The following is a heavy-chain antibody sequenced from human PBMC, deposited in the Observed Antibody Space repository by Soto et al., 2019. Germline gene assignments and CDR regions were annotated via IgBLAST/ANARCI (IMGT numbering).Heavy chain of an antibody. J-gene: IGHJ4*02. Sequence: ASVKVSCKASGYTFTSYGISWVRQAPGQGLEWMGWISAYNGNTNYAQKLQGRVTMTTDTSTSTVYMELRSLRSDDTAVYYCARVRKGGGSCYDYWGQGTLVTVSS. D-gene: IGHD2-15*01. CDR3: ARVRKGGGSCYDY. CDR2: ISAYNGNT. V-gene: IGHV1-18*01. CDR1: GYTFTSYG.